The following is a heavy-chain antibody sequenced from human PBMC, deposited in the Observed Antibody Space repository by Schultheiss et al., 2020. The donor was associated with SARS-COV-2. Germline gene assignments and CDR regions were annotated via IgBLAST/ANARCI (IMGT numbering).Heavy chain of an antibody. CDR1: GFTFSSYW. J-gene: IGHJ6*02. D-gene: IGHD3-3*01. Sequence: GGSLRLSCAASGFTFSSYWMSWVRQAPGKGLEWVANIKQDGSEKYYVDSVKGRFTISRDDAKNSLYLQMNNLRAEDTALYYCARDEAYYDFWSGRGGNYYYAMDVWGQGTTVTVSS. V-gene: IGHV3-7*01. CDR3: ARDEAYYDFWSGRGGNYYYAMDV. CDR2: IKQDGSEK.